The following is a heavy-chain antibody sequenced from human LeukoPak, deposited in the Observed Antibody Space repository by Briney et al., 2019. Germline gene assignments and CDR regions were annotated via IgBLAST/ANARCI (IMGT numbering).Heavy chain of an antibody. Sequence: PGGSLRLSCAASGFTFSSYEMNWVRQAPGKGLEWVSYISSSGSTIYYADSVKGRFTISRDNAKNSLYLQMNSLRAEDTAVYYCARVEYSYGPADYWGQGTLVTVSS. CDR1: GFTFSSYE. V-gene: IGHV3-48*03. CDR2: ISSSGSTI. D-gene: IGHD5-18*01. CDR3: ARVEYSYGPADY. J-gene: IGHJ4*02.